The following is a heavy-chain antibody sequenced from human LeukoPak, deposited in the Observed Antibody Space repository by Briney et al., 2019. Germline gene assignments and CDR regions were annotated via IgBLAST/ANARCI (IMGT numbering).Heavy chain of an antibody. J-gene: IGHJ4*02. V-gene: IGHV1-69*06. D-gene: IGHD3-22*01. CDR2: IIPIFGTA. CDR3: ARDRYSSGYHYDY. Sequence: ASVKVSCKASGGTFSSYAISWVRQAPGQGLEWMGGIIPIFGTANYAQKFQGRVTITADKSTSTAYMELSSLRSEDTAVYYCARDRYSSGYHYDYWGQGTLVTVSS. CDR1: GGTFSSYA.